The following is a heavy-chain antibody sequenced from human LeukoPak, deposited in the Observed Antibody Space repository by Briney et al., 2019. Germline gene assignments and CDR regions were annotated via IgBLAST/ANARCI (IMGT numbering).Heavy chain of an antibody. V-gene: IGHV4-59*12. D-gene: IGHD3-22*01. CDR3: ARDPASTYDSSGYYQSTDAFDI. CDR2: IYYSGST. Sequence: PGGSLRLSCAASGFTFSDYYMSWIRQAPGKGLEWIGSIYYSGSTYYNPSLKSRVTISVDTSKNQFSLKLSSVIAADTAVYYCARDPASTYDSSGYYQSTDAFDIWGQGTMVTVSS. J-gene: IGHJ3*02. CDR1: GFTFSDYY.